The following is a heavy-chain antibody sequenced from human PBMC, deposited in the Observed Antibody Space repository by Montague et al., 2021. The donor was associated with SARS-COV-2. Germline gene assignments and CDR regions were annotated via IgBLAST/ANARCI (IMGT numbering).Heavy chain of an antibody. Sequence: SLRLSCAASGFTFSSFAMHWVRQAPGKGLEWLAVIWYDGSNKYYADSVKGRFTISRDNSKNMLYLRMNSLTPEDTAVYYCARDRVVPDYGYGFDHWGQGTLVTVSS. CDR2: IWYDGSNK. V-gene: IGHV3-33*01. CDR3: ARDRVVPDYGYGFDH. D-gene: IGHD4/OR15-4a*01. J-gene: IGHJ4*02. CDR1: GFTFSSFA.